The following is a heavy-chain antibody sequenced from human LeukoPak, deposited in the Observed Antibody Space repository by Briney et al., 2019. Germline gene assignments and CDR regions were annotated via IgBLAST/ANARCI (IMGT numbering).Heavy chain of an antibody. Sequence: GASVKVSCKASGYTFTSYGISWVRQAPGQGLEWMGWISAYNGNTNYAQKLQGRVTMTTDTSTSTAYMELRSLRSDDTAVYYCARDMAWGTTVVTRDYWGQGTLVTVSS. CDR1: GYTFTSYG. CDR2: ISAYNGNT. CDR3: ARDMAWGTTVVTRDY. J-gene: IGHJ4*02. V-gene: IGHV1-18*01. D-gene: IGHD4-23*01.